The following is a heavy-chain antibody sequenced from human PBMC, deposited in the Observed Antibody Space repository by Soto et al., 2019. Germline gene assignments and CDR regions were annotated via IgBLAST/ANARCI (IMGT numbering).Heavy chain of an antibody. CDR1: GFTFSSYA. V-gene: IGHV3-23*01. CDR2: ISGSGGST. Sequence: GGSLRLSCAASGFTFSSYAMSWVRQAPGKGLEWVSAISGSGGSTYYADSVKGRFTISRDNSKNTLYLQMNSLRAEDTAVYYCANDKEGVGDMFYYYYYGMDVWGQGTTVTVSS. J-gene: IGHJ6*02. D-gene: IGHD3-16*01. CDR3: ANDKEGVGDMFYYYYYGMDV.